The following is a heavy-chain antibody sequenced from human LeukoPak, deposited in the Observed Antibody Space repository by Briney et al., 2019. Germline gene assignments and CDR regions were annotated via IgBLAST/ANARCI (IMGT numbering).Heavy chain of an antibody. Sequence: SVKVSCKASGGTFSSYAISWVRQAPGQGLEWMGRIIPILGIANYAQKFQGRVTITADKSTSTAYMELSSLRSEDTAVHYCATPQLWFGEGQYYFDYWGQGTLVTVSS. V-gene: IGHV1-69*04. CDR2: IIPILGIA. CDR1: GGTFSSYA. CDR3: ATPQLWFGEGQYYFDY. J-gene: IGHJ4*02. D-gene: IGHD5-18*01.